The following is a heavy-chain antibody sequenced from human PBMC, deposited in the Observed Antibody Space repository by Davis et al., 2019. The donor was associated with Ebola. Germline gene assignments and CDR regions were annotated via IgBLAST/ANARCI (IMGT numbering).Heavy chain of an antibody. CDR3: AKGSVTIFGVAPDYYGMDV. D-gene: IGHD3-3*01. V-gene: IGHV3-23*01. CDR2: LGLSADT. J-gene: IGHJ6*04. CDR1: GFTFSSYL. Sequence: GESLKISCTASGFTFSSYLMHWVRQAPGKGLEWVSTLGLSADTYYADSVKGRFNISRDNSKNTLYLQMNSLRAEDTAVYYCAKGSVTIFGVAPDYYGMDVWGKGTTVTVSS.